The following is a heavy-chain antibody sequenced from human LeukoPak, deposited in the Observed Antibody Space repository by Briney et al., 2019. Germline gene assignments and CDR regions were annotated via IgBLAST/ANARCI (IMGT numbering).Heavy chain of an antibody. Sequence: GVSLRLSCAASGFTFSTYWMTWVRQAPGKGLEWVANIKEDGSREYYVDSVKGRFTISRDNAKNSLYLQMDGLTAEDTAVYYCARDSPGYGAYVSWGQGTLVSVSS. V-gene: IGHV3-7*01. CDR2: IKEDGSRE. CDR3: ARDSPGYGAYVS. J-gene: IGHJ1*01. CDR1: GFTFSTYW. D-gene: IGHD5-12*01.